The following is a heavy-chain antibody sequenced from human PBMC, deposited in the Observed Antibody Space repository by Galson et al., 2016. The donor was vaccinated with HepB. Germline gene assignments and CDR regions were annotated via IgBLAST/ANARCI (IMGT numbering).Heavy chain of an antibody. D-gene: IGHD5-12*01. CDR2: TYYRSKWYN. CDR1: GDSVSSNSAT. CDR3: ARVRSGYSGYANPYYYGMDV. J-gene: IGHJ6*02. V-gene: IGHV6-1*01. Sequence: CAISGDSVSSNSATWNWIRQSPSRGLEWLGRTYYRSKWYNDYALSVKSRITINPDTSKNQFSLQLNSVTPEDTAVYYCARVRSGYSGYANPYYYGMDVWGQGNPGHRLL.